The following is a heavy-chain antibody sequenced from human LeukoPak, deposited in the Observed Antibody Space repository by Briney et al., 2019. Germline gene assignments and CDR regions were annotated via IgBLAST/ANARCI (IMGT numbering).Heavy chain of an antibody. D-gene: IGHD1-26*01. V-gene: IGHV4-39*07. CDR2: IYYSGST. Sequence: PSETLSLTCTVSGGSISSSSYYWGWIRQPPGKGLEWIGSIYYSGSTYYNPSLNSRVTISVDTSKNQFSLKLSSVTAADTAVYYCARTVKYSGSYYPYYYYYYMDVWGKGTTVTVSS. J-gene: IGHJ6*03. CDR3: ARTVKYSGSYYPYYYYYYMDV. CDR1: GGSISSSSYY.